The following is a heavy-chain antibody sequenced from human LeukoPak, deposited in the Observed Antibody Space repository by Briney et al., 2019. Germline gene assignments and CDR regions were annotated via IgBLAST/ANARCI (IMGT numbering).Heavy chain of an antibody. V-gene: IGHV3-30-3*01. Sequence: GGSLRLSCAGSGFTFISYAVHWVRQAPGKRLEWVAFISSDGSTEHYADSVKGRFTLSRDNSKNTVSLQMNSLGAEDTAVYYCARGNGSGSFDYWGQGTLVTVSS. CDR2: ISSDGSTE. CDR3: ARGNGSGSFDY. J-gene: IGHJ4*02. D-gene: IGHD3-10*01. CDR1: GFTFISYA.